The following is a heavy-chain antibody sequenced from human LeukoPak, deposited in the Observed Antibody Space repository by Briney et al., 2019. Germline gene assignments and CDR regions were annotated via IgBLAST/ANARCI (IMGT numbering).Heavy chain of an antibody. CDR2: MNPNSGNT. Sequence: ASVKVSCKASGGTFSSYAISWVRQAPGQGLEWMGWMNPNSGNTGYAQKFQGRVTMTRNTSISTAYMELRSLRSDDTAVYYCARGGYYYDSSVSNWFDPWGQGTLVTVSS. D-gene: IGHD3-22*01. V-gene: IGHV1-8*02. CDR1: GGTFSSYA. J-gene: IGHJ5*02. CDR3: ARGGYYYDSSVSNWFDP.